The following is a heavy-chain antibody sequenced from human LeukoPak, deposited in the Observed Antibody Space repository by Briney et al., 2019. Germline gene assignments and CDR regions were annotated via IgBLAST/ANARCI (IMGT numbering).Heavy chain of an antibody. J-gene: IGHJ6*02. CDR1: GYIFTRYY. CDR2: INPSGGST. Sequence: ASVKASCKASGYIFTRYYMHWVRQAPGQGLESMGIINPSGGSTSYTQKFQGRVTMTRDTSTSTVYMELSNLRSEDTAVYYCARDQTDCSSTSCHNFHYGMDVWGQGTTVTVS. CDR3: ARDQTDCSSTSCHNFHYGMDV. V-gene: IGHV1-46*01. D-gene: IGHD2-2*01.